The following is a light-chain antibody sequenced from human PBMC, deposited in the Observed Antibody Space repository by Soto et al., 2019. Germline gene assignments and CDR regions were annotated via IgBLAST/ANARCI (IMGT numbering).Light chain of an antibody. CDR2: EVT. V-gene: IGLV2-8*01. J-gene: IGLJ2*01. CDR1: SSDVGGYNY. CDR3: SSYAGSNNFVV. Sequence: QSALTQPPSASGSPGQSVTISCTGTSSDVGGYNYVSWYQQHPGKAPKLMIYEVTKRPSGVPDRFSGSKSGTTASLTVSGLQADDEADYYCSSYAGSNNFVVFGGGTKVTVL.